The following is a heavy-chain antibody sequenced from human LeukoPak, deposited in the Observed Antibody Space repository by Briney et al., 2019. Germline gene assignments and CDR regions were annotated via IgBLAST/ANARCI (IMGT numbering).Heavy chain of an antibody. J-gene: IGHJ5*02. V-gene: IGHV4-61*02. CDR2: IYPSGST. CDR3: ARDLGITMVRGSWFDP. D-gene: IGHD3-10*01. CDR1: GGSISSGSYY. Sequence: TSETLSLTCTVSGGSISSGSYYWSWIRQPAGKGLEWIGRIYPSGSTNYNPSLKSRVTISVDTSKNQFSLKLSSVTAADTAVYYCARDLGITMVRGSWFDPWGQGTLVTVSS.